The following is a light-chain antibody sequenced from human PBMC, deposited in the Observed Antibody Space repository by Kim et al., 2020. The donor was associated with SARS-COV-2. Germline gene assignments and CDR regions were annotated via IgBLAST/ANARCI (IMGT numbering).Light chain of an antibody. CDR1: SGSIARNN. CDR2: EDT. J-gene: IGLJ3*02. CDR3: QSYDSSNWV. Sequence: GKTITMSCPRSSGSIARNNVQWYQQRPGSAPTTVIYEDTQRPSGVPDRFSGSIDSSSNSASLTISGLKTEDEADYYCQSYDSSNWVFGGGTQLTVL. V-gene: IGLV6-57*03.